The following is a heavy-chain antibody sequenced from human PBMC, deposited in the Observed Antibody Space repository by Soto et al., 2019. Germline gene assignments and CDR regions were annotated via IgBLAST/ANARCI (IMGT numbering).Heavy chain of an antibody. CDR2: IIPILGIA. Sequence: SVKVSCKASGGTFSSYTISWVRQAPGQGLEWMGRIIPILGIANYAQKFQGRVTITADKSTSTAYMELSSLRSEDTAVYYCASLRGYSGYDLGYYYYMGVWGKGTTVTVSS. V-gene: IGHV1-69*02. CDR1: GGTFSSYT. D-gene: IGHD5-12*01. J-gene: IGHJ6*03. CDR3: ASLRGYSGYDLGYYYYMGV.